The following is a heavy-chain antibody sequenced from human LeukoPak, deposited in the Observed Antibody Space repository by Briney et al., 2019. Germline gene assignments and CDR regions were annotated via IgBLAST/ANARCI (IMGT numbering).Heavy chain of an antibody. CDR3: ARALRQQLVTGWFDP. D-gene: IGHD6-13*01. V-gene: IGHV4-59*01. J-gene: IGHJ5*02. CDR1: AGSMSNYY. Sequence: SETLSLTCTVSAGSMSNYYWSWVRQPPGKGLEWIGYIYYSGSTNYNPSLKSRVTISVDTSKNQFSLRLSSVTAADTAVHYCARALRQQLVTGWFDPWGQGTLVTVSS. CDR2: IYYSGST.